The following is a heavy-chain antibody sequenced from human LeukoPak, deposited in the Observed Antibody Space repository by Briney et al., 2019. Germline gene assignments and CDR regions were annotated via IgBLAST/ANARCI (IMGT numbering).Heavy chain of an antibody. D-gene: IGHD6-6*01. V-gene: IGHV1-8*02. CDR2: MNPNSGNT. J-gene: IGHJ4*02. CDR3: ARGGGEYSSSSSPY. CDR1: GYTFTSYY. Sequence: ASVKVSCKASGYTFTSYYMHWVRQATGQGLEWMGWMNPNSGNTGYAQKFQGRVTMTRNTPISTAYMELSSLRSEDTAVYYCARGGGEYSSSSSPYWGQGTLVTVSS.